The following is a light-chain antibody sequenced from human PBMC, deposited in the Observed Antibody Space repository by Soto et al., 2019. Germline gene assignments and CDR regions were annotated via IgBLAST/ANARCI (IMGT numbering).Light chain of an antibody. V-gene: IGLV2-11*01. J-gene: IGLJ3*02. CDR1: SSDVGAYNY. CDR2: DVS. CDR3: CSYAGSYSWV. Sequence: QSALTQPRSVSGSPGQSVTISCTGTSSDVGAYNYVSWYQHHPGKAPKVMIYDVSERPSGVPDRFSGSKSDNKASLTISGLQAEDDADYYCCSYAGSYSWVFGGGTKVTVL.